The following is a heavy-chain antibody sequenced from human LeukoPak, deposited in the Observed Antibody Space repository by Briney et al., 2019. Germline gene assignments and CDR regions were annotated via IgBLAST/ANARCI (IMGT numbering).Heavy chain of an antibody. CDR2: INSDGSST. D-gene: IGHD3-22*01. Sequence: GGSLRLSCAASGFTFSSYWMHWVRQAPGKGLVWVSRINSDGSSTTYADSVKGRFTISRDNAKNTLYLQMNSLRAEDTALYYCAGNSSGYYYHYWARGTLVTVSS. CDR1: GFTFSSYW. J-gene: IGHJ4*02. CDR3: AGNSSGYYYHY. V-gene: IGHV3-74*01.